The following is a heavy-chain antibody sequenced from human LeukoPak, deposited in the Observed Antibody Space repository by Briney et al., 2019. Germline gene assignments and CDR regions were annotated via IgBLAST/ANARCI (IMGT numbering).Heavy chain of an antibody. D-gene: IGHD2-15*01. V-gene: IGHV3-43*02. CDR3: AKEGYSHTSNYFDN. CDR1: GFMFDDSA. CDR2: ISGDGVST. Sequence: GGSLRLSCAASGFMFDDSAMHWVRQAPGKGLEWVSLISGDGVSTFYADSVKGRFTISRDNSKNSLSLQMDSLTTEDTALYYCAKEGYSHTSNYFDNWGQGILATVSS. J-gene: IGHJ4*02.